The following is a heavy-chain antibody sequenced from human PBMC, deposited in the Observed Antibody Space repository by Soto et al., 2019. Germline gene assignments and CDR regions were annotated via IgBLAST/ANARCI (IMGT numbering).Heavy chain of an antibody. CDR2: IIPKLGTT. Sequence: QVQLVQSGAEVKKPGSSVKVSCKASGGSFSTYGINWVRLAPGQGLEWMGGIIPKLGTTNYAQKFRGRVTITADESTNTAYMELNYLRSEDTAVYFCARDLARYYGGNALSLDYWGQGTLVNVSS. CDR1: GGSFSTYG. V-gene: IGHV1-69*13. CDR3: ARDLARYYGGNALSLDY. D-gene: IGHD4-17*01. J-gene: IGHJ4*02.